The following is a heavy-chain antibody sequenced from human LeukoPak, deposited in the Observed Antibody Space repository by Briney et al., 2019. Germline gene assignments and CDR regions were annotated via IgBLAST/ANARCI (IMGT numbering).Heavy chain of an antibody. D-gene: IGHD3-22*01. CDR3: ARAREDYYDSSGYRTGGRFDY. CDR2: IYYGGST. Sequence: SETLSLTCTVSGGSISSYYWSWIRQPPGKGLEWIGYIYYGGSTNYNPSLKSRVTISVDTSKNQFSLKLSSVTAADTAVYYCARAREDYYDSSGYRTGGRFDYWGQGTLVTVSS. CDR1: GGSISSYY. J-gene: IGHJ4*02. V-gene: IGHV4-59*01.